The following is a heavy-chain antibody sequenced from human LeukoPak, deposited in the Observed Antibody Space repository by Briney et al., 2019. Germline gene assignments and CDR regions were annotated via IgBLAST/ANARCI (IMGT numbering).Heavy chain of an antibody. D-gene: IGHD2-2*01. CDR3: ARDGLYCSSTNCYLDY. J-gene: IGHJ4*02. Sequence: PGGSLRLSCAASGFIFSSYSMNWVRQAPGKGLEWVSSISSSSSDIYYADSVKGRFTISRDNAKNSLYLQMNSLRAEDTAVYYCARDGLYCSSTNCYLDYWGQGTQVTVSS. CDR2: ISSSSSDI. V-gene: IGHV3-21*01. CDR1: GFIFSSYS.